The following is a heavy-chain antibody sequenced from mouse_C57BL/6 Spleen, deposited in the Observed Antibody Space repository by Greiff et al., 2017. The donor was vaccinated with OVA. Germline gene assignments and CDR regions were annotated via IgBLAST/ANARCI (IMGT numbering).Heavy chain of an antibody. CDR2: IDPENGDT. CDR3: TTGVSAY. D-gene: IGHD6-2*01. J-gene: IGHJ3*01. CDR1: GFNIKDDY. Sequence: DVQLQESGAELVRPGASVKLSCTASGFNIKDDYMHWVKQRPEQGLEWIGWIDPENGDTEYASKVPGKATITTDTSSNTAYLQLISLASEDTAVYYYTTGVSAYWGQGTPVTVSA. V-gene: IGHV14-4*01.